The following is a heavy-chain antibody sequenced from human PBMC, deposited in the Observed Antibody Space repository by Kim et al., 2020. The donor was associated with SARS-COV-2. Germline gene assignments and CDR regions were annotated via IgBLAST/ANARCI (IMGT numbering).Heavy chain of an antibody. J-gene: IGHJ2*01. CDR1: GFTFSSNA. CDR2: ITGSGSST. Sequence: GGSLRLSCAASGFTFSSNAVIWVRQAPGKGLEWVSTITGSGSSTYYADSVKGRFTISRDNSKNTLYLQLNSLRADDTAVYYCAKGGSSSYWYFDLWGRGTLVTVSS. V-gene: IGHV3-23*01. CDR3: AKGGSSSYWYFDL. D-gene: IGHD6-13*01.